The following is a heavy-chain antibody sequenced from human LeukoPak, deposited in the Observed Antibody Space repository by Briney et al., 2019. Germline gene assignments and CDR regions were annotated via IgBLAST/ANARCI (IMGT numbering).Heavy chain of an antibody. Sequence: PSETLSLTCTVSGGSISSYYWSWIRQPAGKGLEWIGRIYTSGSTNYNPSLKSRVTMSVDTSKNQFSLKLSSVTAADTAVYYCAREFDFWSGYYATLPFYYYYMDVWGKGTTVTVSS. CDR3: AREFDFWSGYYATLPFYYYYMDV. CDR1: GGSISSYY. V-gene: IGHV4-4*07. D-gene: IGHD3-3*01. CDR2: IYTSGST. J-gene: IGHJ6*03.